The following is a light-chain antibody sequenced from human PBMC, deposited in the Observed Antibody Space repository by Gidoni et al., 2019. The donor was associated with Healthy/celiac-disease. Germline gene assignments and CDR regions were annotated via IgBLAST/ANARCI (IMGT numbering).Light chain of an antibody. J-gene: IGKJ4*01. CDR2: DAS. V-gene: IGKV3-11*01. Sequence: EIVLTHSPATLSLSPGERATLSCRASQSVSSYLAWYQQKPGHAPKLLIYDASNRATGIPARCSGSGSGTEFTLTISSLEPEDFAVYYCQQHSNWPLTFGGGTKVEIK. CDR1: QSVSSY. CDR3: QQHSNWPLT.